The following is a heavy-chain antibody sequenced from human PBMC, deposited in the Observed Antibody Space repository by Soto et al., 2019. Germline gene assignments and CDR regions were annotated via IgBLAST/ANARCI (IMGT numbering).Heavy chain of an antibody. Sequence: QVQLVESGGGVVQPGRSLRLSCSASGFNFGHYAMHWVRRAPGKGLEWVAALSFDRSNEYYADSLRGRFTISRDNSKNTLYLHMNSLRAEDTAVYYCARVEYSFGTPFLDQWGQGTLVTVSS. J-gene: IGHJ4*02. CDR1: GFNFGHYA. V-gene: IGHV3-30-3*01. D-gene: IGHD3-10*01. CDR2: LSFDRSNE. CDR3: ARVEYSFGTPFLDQ.